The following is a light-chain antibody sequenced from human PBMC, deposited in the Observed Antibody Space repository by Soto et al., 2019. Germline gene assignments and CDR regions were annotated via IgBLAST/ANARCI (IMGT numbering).Light chain of an antibody. CDR1: QSVSSSY. CDR3: QHYET. V-gene: IGKV3-20*01. Sequence: EIVLTQSPGTLSLSPGERVTLSCRASQSVSSSYLAWYQRKPGQAPRLLIYGSSARATGTPDRFSGSGSGTDFTLTISRLEPEDFAVYYCQHYETFGQGTKVDIK. J-gene: IGKJ1*01. CDR2: GSS.